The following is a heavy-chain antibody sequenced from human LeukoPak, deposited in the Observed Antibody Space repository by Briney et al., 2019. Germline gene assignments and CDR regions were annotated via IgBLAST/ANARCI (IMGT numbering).Heavy chain of an antibody. V-gene: IGHV3-48*03. J-gene: IGHJ6*04. CDR2: ISSSGSTI. Sequence: GGSLRLSCAASGFTFSSYEMNWVRQAPGKGLEWVSYISSSGSTIYYADSVKGRFTISRDNAKNSLYLQMNSLRAEDTAVYYCAELGITMIRGGWGKGTTVTISS. CDR1: GFTFSSYE. D-gene: IGHD3-22*01. CDR3: AELGITMIRGG.